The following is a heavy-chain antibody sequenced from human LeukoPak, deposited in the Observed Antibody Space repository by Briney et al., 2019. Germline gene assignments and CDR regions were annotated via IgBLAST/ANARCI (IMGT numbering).Heavy chain of an antibody. CDR1: GDSISSGGYY. J-gene: IGHJ3*01. V-gene: IGHV4-31*03. CDR3: ARNIRSSDAFDV. Sequence: SQTLSLTSTVSGDSISSGGYYWGWIRQYSGKGLEWIGYIYYSGSTYYNPSLKSRLTISVDTSKNQFSLRLSSVTAADTAVDYCARNIRSSDAFDVWGQGTMVTVS. D-gene: IGHD1-26*01. CDR2: IYYSGST.